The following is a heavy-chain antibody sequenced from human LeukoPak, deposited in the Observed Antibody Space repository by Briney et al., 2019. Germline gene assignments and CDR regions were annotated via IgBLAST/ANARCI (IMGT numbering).Heavy chain of an antibody. CDR3: VRDPVGGSTIFDC. D-gene: IGHD1-26*01. J-gene: IGHJ4*02. V-gene: IGHV6-1*01. CDR2: TYYRSKWYY. Sequence: SQTLSLTCVISGDSVSSNSAAWNWIRQSPSRGLEWLGRTYYRSKWYYDYSVAVKSRVTVNPDTSKNQFSLQLSSVTPEDTAVYYCVRDPVGGSTIFDCWGQGTLVTVSS. CDR1: GDSVSSNSAA.